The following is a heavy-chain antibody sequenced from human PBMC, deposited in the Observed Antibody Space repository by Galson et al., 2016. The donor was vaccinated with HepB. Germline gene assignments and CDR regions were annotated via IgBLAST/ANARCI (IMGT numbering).Heavy chain of an antibody. CDR3: ARGTFCSGDSCYSPAFDM. Sequence: SLRLSCAASGFTFSNYWMHWVRQAPGKGLEWVAVISFDGSNKYYADSVKGRFTISRDNSKNTLYLQMNTLRAEDTAVYYCARGTFCSGDSCYSPAFDMWGQGTMVTVSS. J-gene: IGHJ3*02. CDR1: GFTFSNYW. CDR2: ISFDGSNK. V-gene: IGHV3-30-3*01. D-gene: IGHD2-15*01.